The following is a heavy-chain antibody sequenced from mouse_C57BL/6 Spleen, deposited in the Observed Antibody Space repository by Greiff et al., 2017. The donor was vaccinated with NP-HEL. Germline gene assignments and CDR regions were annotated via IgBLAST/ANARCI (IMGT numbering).Heavy chain of an antibody. D-gene: IGHD1-1*01. Sequence: EVQLQQSGPELVKPGASVKISCKASGYTFTDYYMNWVKQSHGKSLEWIGDINPNNGGTTSNQKFNGKATLTVDKSSSTAYMERRSLTSEDAAVYYCAQVYYYGKGFDVWGTGTTVTVSS. CDR2: INPNNGGT. CDR1: GYTFTDYY. CDR3: AQVYYYGKGFDV. J-gene: IGHJ1*03. V-gene: IGHV1-26*01.